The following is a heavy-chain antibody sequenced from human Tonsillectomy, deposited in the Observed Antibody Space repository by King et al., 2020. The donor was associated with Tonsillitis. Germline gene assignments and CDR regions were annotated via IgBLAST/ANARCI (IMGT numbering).Heavy chain of an antibody. V-gene: IGHV5-51*01. Sequence: VQLVESGAEVKKLGESLQISCKGSGYSFTTYWIAWVRQMPGKGLEWMGIIYPGDSDTRYSPSFQGQVTISADKSISSAYLQWRSLRASDTAMYYCARHGFGDFPFDYWGQGTLVTVSS. D-gene: IGHD3-10*01. J-gene: IGHJ4*02. CDR2: IYPGDSDT. CDR1: GYSFTTYW. CDR3: ARHGFGDFPFDY.